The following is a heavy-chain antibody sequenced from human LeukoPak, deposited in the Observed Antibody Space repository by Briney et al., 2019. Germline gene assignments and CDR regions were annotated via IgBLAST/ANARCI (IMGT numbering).Heavy chain of an antibody. CDR1: GGSIRSYY. CDR2: IYYNWST. V-gene: IGHV4-59*08. CDR3: ARGDYGDVPDGGWYFDL. J-gene: IGHJ2*01. Sequence: SETLSLTCTFWGGSIRSYYWSWIRQPRGKGLEWIGYIYYNWSTNYNPSLKSRVPISVDTSKNQFPLKAGSVTAAGTAVYYCARGDYGDVPDGGWYFDLGSHGSLVTVSS. D-gene: IGHD4-17*01.